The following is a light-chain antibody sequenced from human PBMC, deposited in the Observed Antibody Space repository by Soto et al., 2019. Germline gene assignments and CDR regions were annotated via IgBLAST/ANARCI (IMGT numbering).Light chain of an antibody. V-gene: IGLV1-47*02. Sequence: QSVLDQPPSASGTPGQTVTISCSGSSSNIGRNYVYWYQQLPGRAPTLLIHTNNQRPSGVPERFSGSKSGTSASLAVSGLRSDDEAYYYCASWDETLGGIFGGGTKVTVL. CDR2: TNN. CDR1: SSNIGRNY. CDR3: ASWDETLGGI. J-gene: IGLJ2*01.